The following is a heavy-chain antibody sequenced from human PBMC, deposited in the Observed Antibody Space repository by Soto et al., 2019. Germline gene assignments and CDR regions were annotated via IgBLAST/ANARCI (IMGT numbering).Heavy chain of an antibody. V-gene: IGHV1-18*01. CDR1: GYTFSNYG. J-gene: IGHJ4*02. Sequence: GASVKVSCKASGYTFSNYGISWVRQAPGQGLEWMGWISADNGNTKYAQKFQGRVTITRDTSASTAYMELSSLRSEDTAVYYCARDEPPTYYYFDYWGQGTLVTVSS. CDR2: ISADNGNT. CDR3: ARDEPPTYYYFDY. D-gene: IGHD1-26*01.